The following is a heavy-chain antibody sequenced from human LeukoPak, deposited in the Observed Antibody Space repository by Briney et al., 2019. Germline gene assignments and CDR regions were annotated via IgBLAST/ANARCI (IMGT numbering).Heavy chain of an antibody. CDR1: GFTFSSYG. CDR2: IRYDGSNK. Sequence: GGPLRLSCAASGFTFSSYGMHWVRQAPGKGLEWVAFIRYDGSNKYYADSVKGRFTISRDNSKNTLYLQMNSLRAEDTAVYYCARGLGTYSSGYPFDYWGQGTLVTVSS. J-gene: IGHJ4*02. V-gene: IGHV3-30*02. D-gene: IGHD3-22*01. CDR3: ARGLGTYSSGYPFDY.